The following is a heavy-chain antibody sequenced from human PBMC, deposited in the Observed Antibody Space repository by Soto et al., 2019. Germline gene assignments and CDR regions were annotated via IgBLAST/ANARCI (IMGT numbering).Heavy chain of an antibody. CDR3: ARQSLAAAGKYDAFDI. CDR2: IWYDGSNK. CDR1: GFTFSSYG. J-gene: IGHJ3*02. V-gene: IGHV3-33*01. Sequence: QVQLVESGGGVVQPGRSLRLSCAASGFTFSSYGMHWVRQAPGKGLEWVAVIWYDGSNKYYADSVKGRFTISRDNSKNMLYMRMNRLRAQDTAVYYCARQSLAAAGKYDAFDIWGQGTMVTVSS. D-gene: IGHD6-13*01.